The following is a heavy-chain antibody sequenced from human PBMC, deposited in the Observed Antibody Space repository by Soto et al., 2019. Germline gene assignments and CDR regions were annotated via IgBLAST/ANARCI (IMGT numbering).Heavy chain of an antibody. J-gene: IGHJ4*02. CDR2: MSGSSSTT. Sequence: EVRLLESGGGLVKPGGSLRLSCATSGLTFSNYAMSGVRQAPGGGLAWVSSMSGSSSTTYYAESVRGRFTISRDRSKNTLYLQMSGLRAEDTALYYCAKNQERELPRVIDFWGQGTLVTVSS. D-gene: IGHD1-7*01. CDR3: AKNQERELPRVIDF. V-gene: IGHV3-23*01. CDR1: GLTFSNYA.